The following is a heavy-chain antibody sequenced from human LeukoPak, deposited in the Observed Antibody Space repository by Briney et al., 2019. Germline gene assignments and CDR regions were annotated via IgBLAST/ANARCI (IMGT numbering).Heavy chain of an antibody. Sequence: SETLSLTCTVSGGSLSSSSYYCAWIRQPPGKGLEWIGNIDYSGSTYYNPSLRSRVTMSVDTSKNQFSLKLSSVTAADTAVYYCARHDIRRGYSGYGTNWFDPWGQGTLVTVSS. V-gene: IGHV4-39*01. CDR1: GGSLSSSSYY. D-gene: IGHD5-12*01. CDR2: IDYSGST. J-gene: IGHJ5*02. CDR3: ARHDIRRGYSGYGTNWFDP.